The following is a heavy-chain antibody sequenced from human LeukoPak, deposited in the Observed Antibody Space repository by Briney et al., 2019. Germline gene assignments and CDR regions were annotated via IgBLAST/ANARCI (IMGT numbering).Heavy chain of an antibody. Sequence: VASVKVSCKASGGTFSSYAISWERQAPGQGLEWMGRIIPIFGTANYALKFQGRVTITTDESTSTAYMELSSLRSEDTAVYYCARSRGYSYGYEGAYYFDYWGQGTLVTVSS. CDR3: ARSRGYSYGYEGAYYFDY. J-gene: IGHJ4*02. CDR2: IIPIFGTA. V-gene: IGHV1-69*05. D-gene: IGHD5-18*01. CDR1: GGTFSSYA.